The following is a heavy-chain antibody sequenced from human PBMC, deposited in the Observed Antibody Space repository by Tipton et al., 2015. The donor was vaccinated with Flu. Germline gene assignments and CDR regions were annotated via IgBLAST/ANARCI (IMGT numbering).Heavy chain of an antibody. Sequence: TLSLTCTVSGGSITGYYWSWIRQPPGKGLEWIGYIYYSGSTNYNPSLKSRLTISVDTSRNQFSLRLSSVTAADTAVYYCARGSGSGTYVIFDYWGQGILVTVSS. D-gene: IGHD3-10*01. CDR1: GGSITGYY. CDR2: IYYSGST. V-gene: IGHV4-59*12. CDR3: ARGSGSGTYVIFDY. J-gene: IGHJ4*02.